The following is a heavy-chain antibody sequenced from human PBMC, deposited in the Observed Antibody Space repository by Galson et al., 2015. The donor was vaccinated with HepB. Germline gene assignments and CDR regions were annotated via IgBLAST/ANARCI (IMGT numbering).Heavy chain of an antibody. Sequence: SLRLSCAASGFTFSSYSMHWVRQAPGKGLEWVSYISSSSSTIYYADSVKGRFTISRDNAKNSLYLQMNSLRDVDTAVYYCARDSFQWLVQNYFDYWGQGTLVTVSS. V-gene: IGHV3-48*02. CDR1: GFTFSSYS. CDR3: ARDSFQWLVQNYFDY. D-gene: IGHD6-19*01. J-gene: IGHJ4*02. CDR2: ISSSSSTI.